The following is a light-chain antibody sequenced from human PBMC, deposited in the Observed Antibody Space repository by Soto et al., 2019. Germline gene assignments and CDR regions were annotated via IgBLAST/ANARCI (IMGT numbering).Light chain of an antibody. CDR1: QSVSSN. Sequence: EIVMTQSPATLSVSPGERATLSCGASQSVSSNLAWYQQKPGQAPRLLIYGASTRATGIPARFSGSGSGTEFTLTISSLKSEDFAVYYCQQRSNWHTWTFGHGTKVDIK. CDR3: QQRSNWHTWT. J-gene: IGKJ1*01. CDR2: GAS. V-gene: IGKV3-15*01.